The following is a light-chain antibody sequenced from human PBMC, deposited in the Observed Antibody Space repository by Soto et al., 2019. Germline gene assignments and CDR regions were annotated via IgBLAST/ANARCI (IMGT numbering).Light chain of an antibody. Sequence: QSVLTQPASVSGSPGQSITISCTGTSSDVGAHNYVSWYQQHPGKAPKLMIYDVSNRPSGVSNRFSGSKSGNTASLTISGLQAEDEADYYCSSYTSSSPYVFGTGTKVTVL. CDR2: DVS. CDR3: SSYTSSSPYV. CDR1: SSDVGAHNY. V-gene: IGLV2-14*01. J-gene: IGLJ1*01.